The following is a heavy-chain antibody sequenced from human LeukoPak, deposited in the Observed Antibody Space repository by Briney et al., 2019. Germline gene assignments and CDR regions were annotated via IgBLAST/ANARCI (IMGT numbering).Heavy chain of an antibody. CDR2: IYYSGST. CDR1: GGXISSSSYY. J-gene: IGHJ4*02. D-gene: IGHD5-18*01. V-gene: IGHV4-39*01. Sequence: SETLSLTCTVSGGXISSSSYYWGWIRQPPGKGLEWIGSIYYSGSTYYNPSLKSRVTISVDTSKNQFSLKLSSVTAADTAVYYCARAEDTAIDYWGQGTLVTVSS. CDR3: ARAEDTAIDY.